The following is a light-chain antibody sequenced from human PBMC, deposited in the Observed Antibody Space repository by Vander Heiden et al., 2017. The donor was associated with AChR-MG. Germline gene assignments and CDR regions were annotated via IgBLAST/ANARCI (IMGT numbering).Light chain of an antibody. CDR2: GAS. CDR1: QSVSSSY. Sequence: EIVLTQSPGTLSLSPGERATLSCRASQSVSSSYLAWYQQKPGQAPRLLIYGASSRATGIPDRFSGSGSGTDFTLTISRLEPEDFAVYYCQHFEAVGPGTKVDIK. J-gene: IGKJ3*01. V-gene: IGKV3-20*01. CDR3: QHFEA.